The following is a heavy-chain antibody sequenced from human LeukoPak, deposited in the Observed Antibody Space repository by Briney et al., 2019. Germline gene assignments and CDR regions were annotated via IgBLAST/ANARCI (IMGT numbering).Heavy chain of an antibody. CDR1: GDSITLTSYY. CDR2: HYFSGTT. Sequence: PSETLSLTCSVSGDSITLTSYYWAWIRQPPGKGLEWIGRHYFSGTTNYNPSLQSRVTMSVDTSRNQFSLILSSLTATDTAVYYCARQVRYTYDPNWFHPWSQGALVTVSS. V-gene: IGHV4-39*01. J-gene: IGHJ5*02. CDR3: ARQVRYTYDPNWFHP. D-gene: IGHD2-2*02.